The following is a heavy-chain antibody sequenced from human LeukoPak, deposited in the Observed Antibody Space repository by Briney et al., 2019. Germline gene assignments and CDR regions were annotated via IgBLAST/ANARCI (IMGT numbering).Heavy chain of an antibody. CDR1: GGSFSGYY. CDR2: INHSGST. CDR3: ERGRGELELLP. Sequence: SETLSLTCAVYGGSFSGYYWSWIRQPPGKGLEWIGEINHSGSTNYNPSLKSRVTISVDTSKNQFSLKLSSVTAADTAVYYCERGRGELELLPWGQGNLVTVSS. V-gene: IGHV4-34*01. J-gene: IGHJ5*02. D-gene: IGHD1-7*01.